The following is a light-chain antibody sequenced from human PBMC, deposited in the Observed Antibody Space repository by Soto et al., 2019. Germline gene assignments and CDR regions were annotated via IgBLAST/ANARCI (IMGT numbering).Light chain of an antibody. CDR1: QSISSN. CDR2: GAS. J-gene: IGKJ2*01. V-gene: IGKV3-15*01. CDR3: QQYNNWPPQYT. Sequence: EIVMTQSPATLSVSPGEGATLSCRASQSISSNLAWFQQKPGQAPRLLIHGASTRATGFPARFSGSGSGTEFTLTISSLQSEDFAVYYCQQYNNWPPQYTFGQGTKLEI.